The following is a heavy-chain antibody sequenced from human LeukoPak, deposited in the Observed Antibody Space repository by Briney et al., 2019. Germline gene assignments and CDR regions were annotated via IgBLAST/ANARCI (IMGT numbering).Heavy chain of an antibody. V-gene: IGHV1-69*04. CDR3: ARESSHSSSWDY. Sequence: SVKVSCKASGGTFSSYAISWVRQAPGQGLEWMGRIIPILGIANYAQKFQGRVTITADESTSTAYMELSSLRSEDTAVYYCARESSHSSSWDYWGQGTLVTVSS. CDR1: GGTFSSYA. D-gene: IGHD6-13*01. CDR2: IIPILGIA. J-gene: IGHJ4*02.